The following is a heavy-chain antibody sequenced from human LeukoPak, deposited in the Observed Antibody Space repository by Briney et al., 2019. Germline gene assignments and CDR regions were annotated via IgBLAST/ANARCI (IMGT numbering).Heavy chain of an antibody. J-gene: IGHJ4*02. D-gene: IGHD2-21*01. V-gene: IGHV3-33*01. Sequence: GKSLRLSCAASGFTFSNYGIHWVRQAPGKGLEWVAIIWSDGSNKYYADSVKGRFTISRDNSKNTLYLQMNSLRAEDTAVYYCSSVFVRWGQGTLVTVSS. CDR1: GFTFSNYG. CDR2: IWSDGSNK. CDR3: SSVFVR.